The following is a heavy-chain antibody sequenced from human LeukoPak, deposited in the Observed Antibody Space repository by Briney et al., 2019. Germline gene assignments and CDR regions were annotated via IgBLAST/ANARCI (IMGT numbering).Heavy chain of an antibody. CDR2: INPNSGGT. CDR1: GYTFTGYY. V-gene: IGHV1-2*02. J-gene: IGHJ4*02. Sequence: SVKVSCKASGYTFTGYYMHWVRQAPGQGLEWMGWINPNSGGTNYAQKFQGRVTMTRDTSISTAYMELSRLRSDDTAVYYCARDQAGYSSGFSSNYWGQGTLVTVSS. D-gene: IGHD6-19*01. CDR3: ARDQAGYSSGFSSNY.